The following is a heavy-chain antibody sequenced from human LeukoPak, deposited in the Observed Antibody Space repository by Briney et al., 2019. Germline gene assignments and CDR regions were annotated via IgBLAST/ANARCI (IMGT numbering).Heavy chain of an antibody. D-gene: IGHD4-17*01. CDR3: TRDVRLRHKYYYMDV. CDR1: GFTFSDYY. CDR2: ITNSGSTT. Sequence: GGSLRLSCVASGFTFSDYYMSWIRQAPGKGLEWISYITNSGSTTFYADSVKGRFSISRDNANNSLFLQMNSLRAEDTTVYYCTRDVRLRHKYYYMDVWGKGTTVTVSS. J-gene: IGHJ6*03. V-gene: IGHV3-11*04.